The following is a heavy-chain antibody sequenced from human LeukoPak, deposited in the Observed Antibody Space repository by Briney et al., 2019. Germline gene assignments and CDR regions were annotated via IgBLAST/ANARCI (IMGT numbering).Heavy chain of an antibody. CDR2: INPNSGDT. CDR1: GGTLRNYA. Sequence: GTSVKVSCKASGGTLRNYAVSWVRQAPGQGLEWMGGINPNSGDTNYSQKFQGRVSMTRDTSINTAYMELSRLTSDDTAVYYCARDLYSSGWTDAFDIWGQGTMVTVSS. V-gene: IGHV1-2*02. D-gene: IGHD6-19*01. J-gene: IGHJ3*02. CDR3: ARDLYSSGWTDAFDI.